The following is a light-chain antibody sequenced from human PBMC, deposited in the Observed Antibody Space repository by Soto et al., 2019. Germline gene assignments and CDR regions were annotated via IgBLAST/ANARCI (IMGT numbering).Light chain of an antibody. CDR3: QQYYTSPWT. J-gene: IGKJ1*01. Sequence: EIVLTQSPGTLSLSPGDRATLSCRASQSVSSIYLAWYQQKPGQAPRLLIYDASSRATGIPDRFSGSGSGTDFTLTINRLEPEDFAVYYCQQYYTSPWTFGQGTKVEI. CDR2: DAS. CDR1: QSVSSIY. V-gene: IGKV3-20*01.